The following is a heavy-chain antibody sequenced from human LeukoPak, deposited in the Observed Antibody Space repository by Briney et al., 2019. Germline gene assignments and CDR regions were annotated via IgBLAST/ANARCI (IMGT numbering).Heavy chain of an antibody. D-gene: IGHD2-2*01. V-gene: IGHV4-4*02. Sequence: SETLSLTCAVSGGSISSSNWWSWVRPPPGKGLEWIGEIYHSGSTNYNPSLKSRVTISVDKSKNQFSLKLSSVTAADTAVYYCARAVVYCSSTSCYGDTYYYYGMDVWGQGTTVTVSS. CDR1: GGSISSSNW. CDR3: ARAVVYCSSTSCYGDTYYYYGMDV. CDR2: IYHSGST. J-gene: IGHJ6*02.